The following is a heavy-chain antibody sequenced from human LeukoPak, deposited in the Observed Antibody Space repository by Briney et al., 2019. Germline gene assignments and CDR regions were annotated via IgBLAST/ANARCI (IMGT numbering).Heavy chain of an antibody. D-gene: IGHD3-3*01. J-gene: IGHJ4*02. V-gene: IGHV3-23*01. Sequence: GGSLRLSCAASGFTFSSYEMNWVRQAPGKGLEWVSSVTGSGSVTSSTYYADSVKGRFTISRDNSKNTLYLQMNSLRAEDTALYYCAKEGTYNNFWSGYFHWGQGTLVTVSS. CDR3: AKEGTYNNFWSGYFH. CDR1: GFTFSSYE. CDR2: VTGSGSVTSST.